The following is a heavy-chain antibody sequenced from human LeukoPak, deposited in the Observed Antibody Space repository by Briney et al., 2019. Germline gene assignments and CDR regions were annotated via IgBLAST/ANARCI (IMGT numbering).Heavy chain of an antibody. J-gene: IGHJ4*02. V-gene: IGHV1-24*01. Sequence: GASVKVSCKVSGYTLTELSMHWVRQAPGKGLEWMGGFDPEDGETIYAQKFQGRVTMTEDTSTDTAYMELSSLRSEDTAVYYCATDGLYYGSGSYYSHWGQGTLVTVSS. CDR1: GYTLTELS. D-gene: IGHD3-10*01. CDR2: FDPEDGET. CDR3: ATDGLYYGSGSYYSH.